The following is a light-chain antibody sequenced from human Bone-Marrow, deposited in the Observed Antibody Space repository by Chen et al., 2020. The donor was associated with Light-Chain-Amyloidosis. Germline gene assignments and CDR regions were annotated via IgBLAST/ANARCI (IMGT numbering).Light chain of an antibody. V-gene: IGKV3-20*01. CDR3: QQYGTSPLT. J-gene: IGKJ4*01. CDR1: QTISNNY. CDR2: GSS. Sequence: EIVLTQSPGTLSLSPGEGANLSCRASQTISNNYLTWYQQKFGQAPRLLIYGSSSRATGIPDRFTGSGYGTDFTLTSNRLEPEDFAMYYCQQYGTSPLTFGGGTKVEI.